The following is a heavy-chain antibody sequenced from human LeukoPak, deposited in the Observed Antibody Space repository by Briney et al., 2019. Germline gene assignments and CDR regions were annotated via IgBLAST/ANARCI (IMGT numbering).Heavy chain of an antibody. CDR1: GFTFSSYA. Sequence: PGGSLRLSCAASGFTFSSYAMSWVRQAPGKGLEWVSVISGSGGSTYYADSVKGRFTTSRDNSKDTLYLQMNSLRVEDTAVYYCAKDRMSSGWLPYYFDCWGQGTLVIVSS. J-gene: IGHJ4*02. CDR2: ISGSGGST. CDR3: AKDRMSSGWLPYYFDC. V-gene: IGHV3-23*01. D-gene: IGHD6-19*01.